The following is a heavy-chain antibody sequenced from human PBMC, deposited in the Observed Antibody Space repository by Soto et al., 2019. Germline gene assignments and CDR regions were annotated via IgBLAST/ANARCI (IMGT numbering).Heavy chain of an antibody. D-gene: IGHD2-15*01. Sequence: EVQLVESGGDLVQPGGSLRLSCAASGVTISGDWMHWVRQAPRKGLEWVSRINGDGSRTNYADSVSGRFTISRDNARNTVHLQMNSLSVEDTAVYYCARACCREQNWFDPWGQGTLVTVSS. CDR2: INGDGSRT. V-gene: IGHV3-74*01. CDR3: ARACCREQNWFDP. J-gene: IGHJ5*02. CDR1: GVTISGDW.